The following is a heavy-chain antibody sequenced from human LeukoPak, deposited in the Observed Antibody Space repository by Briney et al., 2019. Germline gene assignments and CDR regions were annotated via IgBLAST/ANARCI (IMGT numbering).Heavy chain of an antibody. CDR2: IGTAGDT. CDR3: ARGNQYYYDSSGYPHAEDDAFDI. D-gene: IGHD3-22*01. J-gene: IGHJ3*02. V-gene: IGHV3-13*01. Sequence: GGPLRLSCAASGFTFSSYDMHWVRQATGKGLEWVSAIGTAGDTYYPGSVKGRFTISRENAKNSLYLQMNSLRAGDTAVYYCARGNQYYYDSSGYPHAEDDAFDIWGQGTMVTVSS. CDR1: GFTFSSYD.